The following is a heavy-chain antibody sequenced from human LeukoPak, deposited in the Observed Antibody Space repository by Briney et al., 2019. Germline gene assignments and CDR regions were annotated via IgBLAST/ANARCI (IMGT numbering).Heavy chain of an antibody. V-gene: IGHV3-48*04. CDR3: ASQGAYSSSWDYNWFDP. CDR1: GFTFSNYS. CDR2: IRSSSSTI. J-gene: IGHJ5*02. D-gene: IGHD6-13*01. Sequence: PGGSLRLSCEASGFTFSNYSMNWVRQAPGKGLEWVSYIRSSSSTIYYADSVKGRFTISGDNAKNSLYLQMNSLRAEDTAVYYCASQGAYSSSWDYNWFDPWGQGTLVTVSS.